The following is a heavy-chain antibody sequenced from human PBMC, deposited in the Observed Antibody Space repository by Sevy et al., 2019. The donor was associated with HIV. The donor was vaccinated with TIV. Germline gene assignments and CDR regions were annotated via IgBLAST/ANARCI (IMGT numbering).Heavy chain of an antibody. J-gene: IGHJ3*02. Sequence: GGSLRLSCAASGFTFSSYGMHWVRQAPGKGLEWVAVISYDGSNKYYADSVKGRFTISRDNSKNTLYLQMNSLRAEDTDVYYCAKGPTKGAADAFDIWGQGTMVTVSS. CDR1: GFTFSSYG. V-gene: IGHV3-30*18. CDR3: AKGPTKGAADAFDI. D-gene: IGHD1-26*01. CDR2: ISYDGSNK.